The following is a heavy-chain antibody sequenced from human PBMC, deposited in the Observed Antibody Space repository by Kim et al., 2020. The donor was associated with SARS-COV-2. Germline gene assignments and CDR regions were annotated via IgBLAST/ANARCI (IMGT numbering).Heavy chain of an antibody. CDR3: ARTYYGFDY. CDR2: SGNT. V-gene: IGHV4-34*01. Sequence: SGNTHSNPSLKSRVTISVDTSKKQISLKVFSVTAADTAVYYCARTYYGFDYWGQGTLVTVSS. J-gene: IGHJ4*02. D-gene: IGHD3-22*01.